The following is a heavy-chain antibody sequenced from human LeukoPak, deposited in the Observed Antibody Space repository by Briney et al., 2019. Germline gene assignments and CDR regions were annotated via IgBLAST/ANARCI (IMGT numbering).Heavy chain of an antibody. D-gene: IGHD2-15*01. Sequence: PGGSLRLSCAASGFTVSTDYMTWVRQAPGKGLEWVSCIYSGGSTYYADSVKGRFTISRDSSENTLYLQMNSLRAEDTAVYYCAEVGAAAYFDYWGQGTLVTVSS. J-gene: IGHJ4*02. CDR2: IYSGGST. CDR1: GFTVSTDY. CDR3: AEVGAAAYFDY. V-gene: IGHV3-53*01.